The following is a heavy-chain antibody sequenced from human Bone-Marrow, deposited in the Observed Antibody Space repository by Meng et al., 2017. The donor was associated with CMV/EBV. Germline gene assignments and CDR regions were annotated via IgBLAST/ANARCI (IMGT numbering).Heavy chain of an antibody. CDR1: FTSYA. J-gene: IGHJ4*02. Sequence: FTSYAFSWVRQAPGQGLEYMGWSSAYNGNTKYAKKFQGRVTMTTDTSTNTVYMELRSLRSDDTAVYYCARDLRFLEWVSQGHALDYWGQGTLVTVSS. D-gene: IGHD3-3*01. V-gene: IGHV1-18*01. CDR3: ARDLRFLEWVSQGHALDY. CDR2: SSAYNGNT.